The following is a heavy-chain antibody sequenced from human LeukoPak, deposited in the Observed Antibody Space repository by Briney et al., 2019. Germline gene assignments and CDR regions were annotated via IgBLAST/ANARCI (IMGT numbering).Heavy chain of an antibody. CDR3: ARAAYGSGSYHYFDY. V-gene: IGHV1-2*02. J-gene: IGHJ4*02. CDR2: INPNSGGI. D-gene: IGHD3-10*01. Sequence: ASVKVSCKASGYTFTGYYMHWVRQAPGQGLEWMGWINPNSGGINYAQKFQGRVTMTRDTSISTAYMELSRLRSDDTAVYYCARAAYGSGSYHYFDYWGQGTLVTVSS. CDR1: GYTFTGYY.